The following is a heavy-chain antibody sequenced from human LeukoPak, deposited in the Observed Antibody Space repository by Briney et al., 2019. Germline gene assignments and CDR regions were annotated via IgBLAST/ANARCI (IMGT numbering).Heavy chain of an antibody. D-gene: IGHD4-23*01. Sequence: GASVKVSCKASGYTFTSYYMHWVRQAPGQGLEWMGIINPSGGSTSYAQKFQGRVTMTRDTSTSTVYMELSSLRSEDTAVYYCAIDPNGGLHDSYFDYWGQGTLVTVSS. J-gene: IGHJ4*02. V-gene: IGHV1-46*01. CDR1: GYTFTSYY. CDR3: AIDPNGGLHDSYFDY. CDR2: INPSGGST.